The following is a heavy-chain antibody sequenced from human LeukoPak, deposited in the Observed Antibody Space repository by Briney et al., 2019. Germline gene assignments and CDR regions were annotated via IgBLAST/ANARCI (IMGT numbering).Heavy chain of an antibody. CDR2: INHSGST. J-gene: IGHJ4*02. V-gene: IGHV4-34*01. CDR3: ARGATGAFDY. Sequence: SETLSLTCAVYGGSLSGYYWSWIRRPPGKGLEWIGEINHSGSTNYNPSLKSRVTISVDTSKNQFSLKLSSVTAADTAVYYCARGATGAFDYWGQGTLVTVSS. D-gene: IGHD2-15*01. CDR1: GGSLSGYY.